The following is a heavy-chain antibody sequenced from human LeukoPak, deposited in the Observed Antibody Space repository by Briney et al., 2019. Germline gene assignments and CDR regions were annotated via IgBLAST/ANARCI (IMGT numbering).Heavy chain of an antibody. J-gene: IGHJ5*02. Sequence: ASVKVSCKASGYTFTSYDINWVRQATGQGLEWMGWMNPNSGNTGYAQKFQGKVTMTRNTSISTAYMELSSLRSEDTAVYYCARVGATILDWFDPWGQGTLVTVSS. D-gene: IGHD1-26*01. CDR2: MNPNSGNT. CDR3: ARVGATILDWFDP. CDR1: GYTFTSYD. V-gene: IGHV1-8*01.